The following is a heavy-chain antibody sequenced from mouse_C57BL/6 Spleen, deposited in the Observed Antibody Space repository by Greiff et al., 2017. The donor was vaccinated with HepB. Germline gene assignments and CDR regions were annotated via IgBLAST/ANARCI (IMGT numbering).Heavy chain of an antibody. CDR1: GYTFTSYW. Sequence: QVQLQQPGAELVRPGPSVKLSCKASGYTFTSYWMHWVKQRPGQGLEWIGVIDPSDSYTNYNQKFKGKATLTVDTSSSTAYMQLSSLTSEDSAVYYCATGSSYDGAYWGQGTLVTVSA. CDR2: IDPSDSYT. J-gene: IGHJ3*01. D-gene: IGHD1-1*01. CDR3: ATGSSYDGAY. V-gene: IGHV1-59*01.